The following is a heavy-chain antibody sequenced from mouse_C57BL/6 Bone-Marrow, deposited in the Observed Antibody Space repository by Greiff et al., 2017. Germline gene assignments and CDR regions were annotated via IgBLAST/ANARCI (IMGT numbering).Heavy chain of an antibody. Sequence: DVQLVESGGGLVQPGGSLSLPCAASGFTFTDYYMSWVRQPPGKALEWLGFIRNKANGYTTEYSASVKGRFTISRDNSQSILYLQMNALRAEDSATYYCARYKTTDFDYWGQGTTLTVSS. CDR2: IRNKANGYTT. CDR3: ARYKTTDFDY. J-gene: IGHJ2*01. V-gene: IGHV7-3*01. D-gene: IGHD1-1*01. CDR1: GFTFTDYY.